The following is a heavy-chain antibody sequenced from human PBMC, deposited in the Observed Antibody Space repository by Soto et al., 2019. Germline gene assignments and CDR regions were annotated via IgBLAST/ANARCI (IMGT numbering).Heavy chain of an antibody. CDR1: GGSISSGDYY. CDR2: IYYSGST. D-gene: IGHD2-2*01. CDR3: SCFTTDDCISTTCYVGRNWFDP. J-gene: IGHJ5*02. V-gene: IGHV4-30-4*01. Sequence: SETLSLTCTVSGGSISSGDYYWSWIRQPPGKGLEWIGYIYYSGSTYYNPSLKSRVTISSDTSKNQFSLKLSSVTAADTAVYFCSCFTTDDCISTTCYVGRNWFDPWGQGTLVTVSS.